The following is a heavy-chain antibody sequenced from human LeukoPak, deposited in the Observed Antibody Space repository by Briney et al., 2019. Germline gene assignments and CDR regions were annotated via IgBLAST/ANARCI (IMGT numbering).Heavy chain of an antibody. CDR3: ARDFSTMVRGVMAWYFDL. CDR1: GFTFSSYA. CDR2: ISYDGSNK. Sequence: GGSLRLSCAASGFTFSSYAMHWVRQAPGKGLEWVAVISYDGSNKYYADSVKGRFTISRDNSKNTLYLQMNSLRAEDTAVYYCARDFSTMVRGVMAWYFDLWGRGTLVTVSS. V-gene: IGHV3-30*04. J-gene: IGHJ2*01. D-gene: IGHD3-10*01.